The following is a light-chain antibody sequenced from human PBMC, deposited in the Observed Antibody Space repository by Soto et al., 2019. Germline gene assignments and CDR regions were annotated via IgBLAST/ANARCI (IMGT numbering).Light chain of an antibody. Sequence: DIQMTQSPSTLSVSVGDRVTITCRASQTIRRWLAWYQQKPGKAPKLLIYKASGLESGVPSRFSGSGSGTDFTLTISSLQPDDFATYYCQQYNSYSPLTFGGGTKVDIK. CDR1: QTIRRW. J-gene: IGKJ4*01. CDR2: KAS. V-gene: IGKV1-5*03. CDR3: QQYNSYSPLT.